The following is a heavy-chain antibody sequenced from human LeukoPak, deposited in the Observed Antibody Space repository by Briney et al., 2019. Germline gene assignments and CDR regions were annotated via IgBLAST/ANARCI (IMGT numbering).Heavy chain of an antibody. CDR3: ARRIAAAEMIDY. CDR1: GYSVTDYW. D-gene: IGHD6-13*01. CDR2: ISPGDSGT. Sequence: GESLKISCKGSGYSVTDYWIGWVRQMPGKGLEWMGIISPGDSGTRYSPSFQGQVTMSADKSISTAYLQWSSLKASDTAMYYCARRIAAAEMIDYWGQGTLVTVSS. V-gene: IGHV5-51*01. J-gene: IGHJ4*02.